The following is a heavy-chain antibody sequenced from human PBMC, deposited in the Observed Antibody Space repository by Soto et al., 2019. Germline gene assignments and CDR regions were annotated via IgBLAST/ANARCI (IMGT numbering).Heavy chain of an antibody. Sequence: ASVKVSCKASGYTLTNYYFRWVRQGPGQALEWVGMINPSARSASYAQKLRGRLTMDRDTSTTTVYMELSRLTFEDTAVYFCARDYPAASGVLDHWGQGTLVT. V-gene: IGHV1-46*04. CDR2: INPSARSA. CDR1: GYTLTNYY. J-gene: IGHJ4*02. CDR3: ARDYPAASGVLDH. D-gene: IGHD3-10*01.